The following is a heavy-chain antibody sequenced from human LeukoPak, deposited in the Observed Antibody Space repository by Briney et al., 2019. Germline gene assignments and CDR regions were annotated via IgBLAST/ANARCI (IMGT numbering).Heavy chain of an antibody. CDR1: GLTFSSYA. J-gene: IGHJ4*02. CDR3: AKGYCSSTSCYANFDY. Sequence: QPGGSLRLTCAASGLTFSSYAMSWVRQAPGKGLEGVSAISGSGGSTYYADSVKGRFTISRDNSKNTLYLQMNSLRAGDTAAYYCAKGYCSSTSCYANFDYGGQGTLVTVSS. V-gene: IGHV3-23*01. CDR2: ISGSGGST. D-gene: IGHD2-2*01.